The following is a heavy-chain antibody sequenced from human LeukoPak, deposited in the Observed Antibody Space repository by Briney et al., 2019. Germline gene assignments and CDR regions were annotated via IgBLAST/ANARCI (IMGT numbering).Heavy chain of an antibody. CDR3: ARDDCSGGSCNWYFDL. CDR1: GFTFSSHA. Sequence: PGGSLRLSCAASGFTFSSHAMNWVRQAPGKGLEWVSYIRNSGTTIYYAGSVKGRFTISRDNAKNSLYLQMNSLRADDTAVYYCARDDCSGGSCNWYFDLWGRGTRVTVSS. D-gene: IGHD2-15*01. V-gene: IGHV3-48*03. J-gene: IGHJ2*01. CDR2: IRNSGTTI.